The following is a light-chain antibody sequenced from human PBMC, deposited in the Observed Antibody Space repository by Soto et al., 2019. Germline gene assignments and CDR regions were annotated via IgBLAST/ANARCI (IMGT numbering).Light chain of an antibody. CDR1: SSDIGSYNH. V-gene: IGLV2-14*03. CDR3: SSYTSSSNVV. CDR2: AVS. J-gene: IGLJ2*01. Sequence: QSALTQPASVSGSPGQSITISCSGTSSDIGSYNHVAWYQQFPGKSPKLMIYAVSNRPSGVSNRFSGSKSGNTASLTISGLQAEDEADYYCSSYTSSSNVVFGGGTKVTVL.